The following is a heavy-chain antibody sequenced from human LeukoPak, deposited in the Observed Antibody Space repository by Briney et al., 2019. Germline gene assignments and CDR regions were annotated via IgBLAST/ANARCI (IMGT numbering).Heavy chain of an antibody. V-gene: IGHV1-46*01. D-gene: IGHD3-3*01. CDR3: AGQSVLRFLEWLRDYGMDV. Sequence: ASVKVSCKASGYTFTSYYMHWVRQAPGQGLEWMGIINPSGGSTSYAQKFQGRVTMTRDTSTSTVYMELSSLRSEDTAVYYCAGQSVLRFLEWLRDYGMDVWGQGTTVTVSS. CDR1: GYTFTSYY. J-gene: IGHJ6*02. CDR2: INPSGGST.